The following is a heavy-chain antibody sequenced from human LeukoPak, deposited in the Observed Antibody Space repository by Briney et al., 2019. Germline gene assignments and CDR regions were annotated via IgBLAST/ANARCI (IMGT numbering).Heavy chain of an antibody. CDR3: ASTMVRGVIRKWFDP. CDR1: GFTFSSYG. V-gene: IGHV3-21*01. J-gene: IGHJ5*02. CDR2: TSSSSSYI. Sequence: GGSLRLSCAASGFTFSSYGMSWVRQAPGKGLEWVSSTSSSSSYIYYADSVKGRFTISRDNAKNSLYLQMNSLRAEDTAVYYCASTMVRGVIRKWFDPWGQGTLVTVSS. D-gene: IGHD3-10*01.